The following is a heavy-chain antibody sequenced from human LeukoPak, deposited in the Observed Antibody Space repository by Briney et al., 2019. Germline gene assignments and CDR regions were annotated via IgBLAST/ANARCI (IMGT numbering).Heavy chain of an antibody. D-gene: IGHD4-17*01. Sequence: GGSLRLSCAASGFTFSSYAMHWVRQAPGKGLEWVAVISYDGSNKYYVDSVKGRFTISRDNSKNTLYLQMNSLRAEDMAVYYCAREGLRGRNYFDYWGQGTLVAVSS. J-gene: IGHJ4*02. CDR1: GFTFSSYA. CDR2: ISYDGSNK. CDR3: AREGLRGRNYFDY. V-gene: IGHV3-30-3*01.